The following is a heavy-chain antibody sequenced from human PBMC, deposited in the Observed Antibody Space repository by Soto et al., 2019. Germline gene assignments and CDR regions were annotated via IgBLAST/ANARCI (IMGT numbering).Heavy chain of an antibody. CDR3: VRGGGGGLFDP. Sequence: QVQLVESGGGLVPPGGSLRLSCAGSGFTFGDSYMSWIRQAPGKGLEWLSYISPGSRYPAYADSVKGRFTISRDNAKRSLYLKMMSLTAEDKDISYCVRGGGGGLFDPWGQGTLVTVSS. CDR1: GFTFGDSY. J-gene: IGHJ5*02. V-gene: IGHV3-11*06. CDR2: ISPGSRYP. D-gene: IGHD2-15*01.